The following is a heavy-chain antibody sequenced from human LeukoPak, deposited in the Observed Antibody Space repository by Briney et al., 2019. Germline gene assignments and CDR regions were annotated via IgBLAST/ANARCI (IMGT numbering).Heavy chain of an antibody. V-gene: IGHV1-18*01. CDR3: ATRDGCGGGDCYDEYYFDY. Sequence: ASVTVSCKASGYTFTSYGISWVRQAPGQGLEWMGWISAYNGNTNYAQKLQGRVTMTTDTSTSTAYMELRSLRSDDTAVYYCATRDGCGGGDCYDEYYFDYWGQGTLVTVSS. D-gene: IGHD2-21*02. CDR1: GYTFTSYG. J-gene: IGHJ4*02. CDR2: ISAYNGNT.